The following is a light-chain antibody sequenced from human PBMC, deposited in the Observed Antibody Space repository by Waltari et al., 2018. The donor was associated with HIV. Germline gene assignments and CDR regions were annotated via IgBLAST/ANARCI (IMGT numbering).Light chain of an antibody. V-gene: IGLV1-47*01. CDR3: AAWDDSLRGHVV. Sequence: QSVLTQPPSASATPGQGVTISCSGTRSNIGSNFVFWYQQFPGTAPKLRMYENNERFSGVPDRFSGSKSGTSASLASSGLRSGDEAVYYCAAWDDSLRGHVVFGGGTNLTV. CDR2: ENN. CDR1: RSNIGSNF. J-gene: IGLJ2*01.